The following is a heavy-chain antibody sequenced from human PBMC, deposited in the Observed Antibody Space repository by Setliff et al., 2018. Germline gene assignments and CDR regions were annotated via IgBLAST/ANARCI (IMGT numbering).Heavy chain of an antibody. CDR3: GRAGKPYAIDI. CDR2: IKGDGSEK. J-gene: IGHJ3*02. V-gene: IGHV3-7*04. Sequence: GGSLRLSCAASGFFFGNFAMSWVRWSPGKGLEWVANIKGDGSEKYYVDSVKGRFAVSRDNAKNSLFLQMDSLTVEDTAVYYCGRAGKPYAIDIWGQGTMVTVSS. CDR1: GFFFGNFA.